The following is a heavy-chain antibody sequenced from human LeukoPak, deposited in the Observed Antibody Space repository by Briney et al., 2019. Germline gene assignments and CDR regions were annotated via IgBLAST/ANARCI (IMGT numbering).Heavy chain of an antibody. Sequence: GGSLRLSCAASGFTFTTYWINWVRRAPGKGLEWVAVINQDGSEKYYVDPVKGRFTISRDNAKNSLYLQMNSLRAEDTAVYYCARDFRNAGDYWGQGTLVTVSS. J-gene: IGHJ4*02. CDR2: INQDGSEK. D-gene: IGHD1-14*01. CDR1: GFTFTTYW. CDR3: ARDFRNAGDY. V-gene: IGHV3-7*01.